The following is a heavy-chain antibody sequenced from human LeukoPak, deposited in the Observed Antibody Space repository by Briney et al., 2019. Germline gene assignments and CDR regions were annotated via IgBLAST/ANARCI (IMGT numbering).Heavy chain of an antibody. J-gene: IGHJ3*02. CDR3: AKCLAVVTAVDAFDI. D-gene: IGHD2-21*02. CDR2: ISGSGGST. CDR1: GFTFSNYA. Sequence: GGSLRLSCAASGFTFSNYAVSWVRQAPGKGLEWVSTISGSGGSTYYADSVRGRFTISRDNSKNTLYLQMNSLRAEDTALYYCAKCLAVVTAVDAFDIWGQGTMVTVSS. V-gene: IGHV3-23*01.